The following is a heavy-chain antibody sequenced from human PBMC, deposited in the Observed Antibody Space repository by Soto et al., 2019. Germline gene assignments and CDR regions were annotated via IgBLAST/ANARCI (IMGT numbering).Heavy chain of an antibody. CDR3: ARRLMVAATLDAFDI. J-gene: IGHJ3*02. CDR1: GYSFTSYW. Sequence: GESLKISCKGSGYSFTSYWIGWVRQMPGKGLEWMGIIYPGDSDTRYSPSFQGQVTISADKSISTAYLQWSSLKASDTAMYYCARRLMVAATLDAFDIWGQGTMVTVSS. V-gene: IGHV5-51*01. CDR2: IYPGDSDT. D-gene: IGHD2-15*01.